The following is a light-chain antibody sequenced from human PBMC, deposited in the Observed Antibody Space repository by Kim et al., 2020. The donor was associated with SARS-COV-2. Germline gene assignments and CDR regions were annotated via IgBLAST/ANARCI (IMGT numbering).Light chain of an antibody. CDR2: DVT. J-gene: IGLJ2*01. V-gene: IGLV2-11*01. Sequence: QSALTQPRSVSGSPGQSVTISCTGTNSDVGAFNYVSWYQQHSGKGPKLIIYDVTKRPSGVPARFSGSKFGDTASLTISGLQPEDEAEYYCCSYAGDYIYVVFGRGTKVTVL. CDR1: NSDVGAFNY. CDR3: CSYAGDYIYVV.